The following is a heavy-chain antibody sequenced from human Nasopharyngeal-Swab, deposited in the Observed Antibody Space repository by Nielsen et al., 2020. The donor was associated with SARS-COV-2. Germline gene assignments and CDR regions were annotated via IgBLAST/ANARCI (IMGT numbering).Heavy chain of an antibody. J-gene: IGHJ6*02. CDR1: GFTFSNAW. D-gene: IGHD6-13*01. Sequence: GESLKISCAASGFTFSNAWMSWVRQAPGKGLEWVGRIKSKTDGGTTDYAAPVKGRFTISRDDSKNTLYLQMNSLKTEDTAVYYCTTGGPYSSSWGTYYYYYYGMDVWGQGTTVTVSS. V-gene: IGHV3-15*01. CDR2: IKSKTDGGTT. CDR3: TTGGPYSSSWGTYYYYYYGMDV.